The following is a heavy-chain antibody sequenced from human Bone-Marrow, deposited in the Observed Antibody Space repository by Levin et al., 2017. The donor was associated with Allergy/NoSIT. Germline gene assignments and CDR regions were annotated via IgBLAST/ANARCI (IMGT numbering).Heavy chain of an antibody. CDR3: ASELDSGY. V-gene: IGHV3-30-3*01. CDR2: ILHDGSNE. J-gene: IGHJ4*02. D-gene: IGHD1-1*01. Sequence: GESLKISCAASGFTFSNYALHWVRQAPGKGLEWVALILHDGSNEYYADSVKARFTISRDNSKKTLYLQMGSLRTEDTAVYYCASELDSGYWGQGTLVTVSS. CDR1: GFTFSNYA.